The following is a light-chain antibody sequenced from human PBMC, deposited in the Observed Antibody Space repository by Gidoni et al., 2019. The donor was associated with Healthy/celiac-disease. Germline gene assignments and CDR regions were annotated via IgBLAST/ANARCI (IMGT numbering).Light chain of an antibody. J-gene: IGKJ3*01. CDR1: QGIRSY. V-gene: IGKV1-8*01. Sequence: AIRMTQSPSSFSASTGDRVTSTCRASQGIRSYLAWYQQKPGKAPKLLIYAASTLQSGAPSRFSGSGSGTDFTLTISCLQSEDFATYYCQQYYSYPFTFGPGTKVDIK. CDR2: AAS. CDR3: QQYYSYPFT.